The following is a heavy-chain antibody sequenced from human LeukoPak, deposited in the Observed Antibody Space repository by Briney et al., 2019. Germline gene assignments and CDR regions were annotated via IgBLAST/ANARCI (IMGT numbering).Heavy chain of an antibody. Sequence: PGGSLRLSCAASGFTFSSYSMNWVRQAPGKGLEWVSSISSSSSYIYYADSVKGRFTISRDNAKNSLYLQMNSLRAEDTAVYYCAGDRSTNPYYLDYWGQGTLVTVSS. D-gene: IGHD1-14*01. J-gene: IGHJ4*02. CDR1: GFTFSSYS. CDR2: ISSSSSYI. V-gene: IGHV3-21*01. CDR3: AGDRSTNPYYLDY.